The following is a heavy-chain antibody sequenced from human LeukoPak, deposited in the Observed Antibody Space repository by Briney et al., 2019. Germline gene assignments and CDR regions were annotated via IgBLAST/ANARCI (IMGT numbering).Heavy chain of an antibody. Sequence: GGSLRLSCAASGFTFSSYAMHWVRQAPGKGLEWVAVISYDGSNKYYADSVKGRFTISRDNSKNTLYLQMNSLRAEDTAVYYCARDRSSIAAAGMGYLGYWGQGTLVTVSS. CDR2: ISYDGSNK. V-gene: IGHV3-30-3*01. CDR3: ARDRSSIAAAGMGYLGY. CDR1: GFTFSSYA. J-gene: IGHJ4*02. D-gene: IGHD6-13*01.